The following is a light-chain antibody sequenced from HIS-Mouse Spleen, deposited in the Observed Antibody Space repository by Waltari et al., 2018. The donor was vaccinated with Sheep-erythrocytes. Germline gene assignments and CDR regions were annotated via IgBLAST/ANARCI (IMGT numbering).Light chain of an antibody. CDR1: QSISSY. V-gene: IGKV1-39*01. CDR2: LGS. CDR3: MQALQTPLT. J-gene: IGKJ2*01. Sequence: DIQMTQSPSSLSASVGDRVTITCRASQSISSYLNWYQQKPGKAPKLLIYLGSNRASGVPDRFSGSGSGTDFTLKISRVEAEDVGVYYCMQALQTPLTFGQGTKLEIK.